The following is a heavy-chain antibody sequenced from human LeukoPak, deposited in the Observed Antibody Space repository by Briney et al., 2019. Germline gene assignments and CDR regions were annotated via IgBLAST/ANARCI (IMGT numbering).Heavy chain of an antibody. CDR2: IYYSGST. CDR1: GDFISRSNW. CDR3: ARDFALKGYMGIAVAAYGGPHFDY. Sequence: SGTLSLTCDVSGDFISRSNWWSWVRQPPGKGLEWIGSIYYSGSTYYNPSLKSRVTISVDTSKNQFSLKLSSVTAADTAVYYCARDFALKGYMGIAVAAYGGPHFDYWGQGTLVTVSS. J-gene: IGHJ4*02. V-gene: IGHV4-4*02. D-gene: IGHD6-19*01.